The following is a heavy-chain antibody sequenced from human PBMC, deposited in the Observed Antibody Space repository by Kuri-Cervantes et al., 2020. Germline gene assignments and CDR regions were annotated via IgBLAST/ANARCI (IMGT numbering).Heavy chain of an antibody. Sequence: ASVKVSCKASGYTFTGYYMHWVRQAPGQGLEWMGWINPNSGGTNYAQKFQGRVTMTRDTSISTAYMELSRLRSDDTAVYYCARARRMTTVTTGYYYYMDVWGKGTTVTVSS. CDR1: GYTFTGYY. J-gene: IGHJ6*03. D-gene: IGHD4-17*01. CDR3: ARARRMTTVTTGYYYYMDV. CDR2: INPNSGGT. V-gene: IGHV1-2*02.